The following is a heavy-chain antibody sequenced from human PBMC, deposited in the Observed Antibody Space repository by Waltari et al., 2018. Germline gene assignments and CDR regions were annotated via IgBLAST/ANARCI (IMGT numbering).Heavy chain of an antibody. Sequence: EVQLLESGGGLVQPGGSLRLSCAASGFTFSSYAMSWVRQAPGKGLEWVSAISGSGVGTYYADSVKGRFTISRDNSKNTLYLQMNSLRAEDTAVYYCAKDRIQLWSPPDYWGQGTLVTVSS. CDR1: GFTFSSYA. D-gene: IGHD5-18*01. CDR3: AKDRIQLWSPPDY. V-gene: IGHV3-23*01. CDR2: ISGSGVGT. J-gene: IGHJ4*02.